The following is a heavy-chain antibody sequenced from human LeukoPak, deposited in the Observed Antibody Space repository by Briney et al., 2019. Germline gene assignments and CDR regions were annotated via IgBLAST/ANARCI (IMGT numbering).Heavy chain of an antibody. CDR2: INPDSGGT. D-gene: IGHD5-18*01. Sequence: GASVKVSCKTSGYKFSIYYMHWVRQAPGEGLEWMGWINPDSGGTNYAEKLQGRVTMTRDTSISTAYMELSRLRSDDTAVYYCARWGETANYWGQGTLVTVSS. CDR1: GYKFSIYY. J-gene: IGHJ4*02. CDR3: ARWGETANY. V-gene: IGHV1-2*02.